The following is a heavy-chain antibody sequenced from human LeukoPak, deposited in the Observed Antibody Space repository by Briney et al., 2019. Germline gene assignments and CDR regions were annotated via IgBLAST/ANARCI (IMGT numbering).Heavy chain of an antibody. D-gene: IGHD2-8*02. J-gene: IGHJ4*02. CDR3: AGHHPRNTVDF. V-gene: IGHV4-59*08. CDR1: GGSISSYY. CDR2: ISDIGTI. Sequence: PSETLSLICAVSGGSISSYYWSWIRRPPGKGLEWIAYISDIGTINYNPSLKSRATISLDTSKNQFSLKLSSVIAADTAVYYCAGHHPRNTVDFWGQGTLVTVSS.